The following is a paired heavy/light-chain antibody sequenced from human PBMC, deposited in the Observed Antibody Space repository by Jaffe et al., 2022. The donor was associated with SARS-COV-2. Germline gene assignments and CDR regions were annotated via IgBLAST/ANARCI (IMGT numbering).Light chain of an antibody. CDR3: QQSYSSPYT. J-gene: IGKJ2*01. CDR2: TAS. V-gene: IGKV1-39*01. Sequence: DIQMTQSPSSLSASVGDSVSITCRASQSIGTYLNWYQQKPGKAPKYLIYTASRLQSGVPSRFSGSGSGTDFTLTISDLQPEDFATYSCQQSYSSPYTFGQGTKLEIK. CDR1: QSIGTY.
Heavy chain of an antibody. Sequence: QVQLVQSGAEVKKPGASVKVSCKASGYAFTDYGFSWMRLVPGQGLEWMGWISAYNGKTNYAQKFQGRVTMTKDTPTSTAYMDLRSLRSDDTAVYYCARDYYDSSGFFDYWGQGTLVTVSS. CDR2: ISAYNGKT. CDR1: GYAFTDYG. D-gene: IGHD3-22*01. V-gene: IGHV1-18*04. CDR3: ARDYYDSSGFFDY. J-gene: IGHJ4*02.